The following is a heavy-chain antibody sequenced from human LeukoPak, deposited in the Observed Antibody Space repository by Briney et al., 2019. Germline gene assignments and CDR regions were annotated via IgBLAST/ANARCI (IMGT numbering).Heavy chain of an antibody. CDR3: ARVSVREVC. CDR2: INSDESSS. J-gene: IGHJ4*02. CDR1: GFTFSSYW. D-gene: IGHD2-8*01. V-gene: IGHV3-74*01. Sequence: HPGGTLSLSXAASGFTFSSYWMHWVRQAPGQGLVWVSRINSDESSSRYEDSVKGRFTTSRDNAKSTLYLQMNSLSAEDTAVYYCARVSVREVCWGQGTLVTVSS.